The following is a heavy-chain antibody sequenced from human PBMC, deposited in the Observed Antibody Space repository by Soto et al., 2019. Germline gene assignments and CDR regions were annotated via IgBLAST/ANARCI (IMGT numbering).Heavy chain of an antibody. D-gene: IGHD3-10*01. Sequence: EVQLLESGGGLVQPGGSLRLSCAASGFTFLRHAMNWVREAPGQGLQWVSAIRGGGDATFYADSVKGRFTISRDNSRNTVTLQMNGLGADDTAVYYCARKVPGSTTLADYWYFHVWGRGTLVTV. J-gene: IGHJ2*01. CDR3: ARKVPGSTTLADYWYFHV. CDR1: GFTFLRHA. CDR2: IRGGGDAT. V-gene: IGHV3-23*01.